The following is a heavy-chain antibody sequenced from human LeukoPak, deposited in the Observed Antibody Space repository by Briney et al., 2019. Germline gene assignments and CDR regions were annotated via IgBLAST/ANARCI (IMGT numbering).Heavy chain of an antibody. V-gene: IGHV4-34*01. Sequence: SETRSLTCTVSGGSISSYYWSWIRQPPGKGLEWIGEINHSGSTNYNPSLKSRVTISVDTSKNQFSLKLSSVTAADTAVYYCARKRKQWLVGDYFDYWGQGTLVTVSS. CDR1: GGSISSYY. CDR3: ARKRKQWLVGDYFDY. J-gene: IGHJ4*02. D-gene: IGHD6-19*01. CDR2: INHSGST.